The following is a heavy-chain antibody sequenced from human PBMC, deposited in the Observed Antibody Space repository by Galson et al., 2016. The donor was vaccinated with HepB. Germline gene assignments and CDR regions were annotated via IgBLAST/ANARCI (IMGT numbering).Heavy chain of an antibody. V-gene: IGHV4-39*07. CDR2: MYYDGNN. CDR3: VRGSAAYFDY. CDR1: GDSLSSSTYY. D-gene: IGHD3-10*01. Sequence: ETLSLTCTVSGDSLSSSTYYWGWIRQPPGKGLDWIATMYYDGNNYRNPSLKRRVSISLDTNENQFSLQLRSVTAADTAVYFCVRGSAAYFDYWGQGSLVTVSS. J-gene: IGHJ4*02.